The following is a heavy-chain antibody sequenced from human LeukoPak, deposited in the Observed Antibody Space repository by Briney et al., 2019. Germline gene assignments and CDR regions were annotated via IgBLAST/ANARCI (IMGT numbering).Heavy chain of an antibody. J-gene: IGHJ4*02. D-gene: IGHD3-22*01. V-gene: IGHV4-38-2*02. CDR2: IYHSGST. Sequence: SETLSLTCTVSGYSISSGYYWGWIRQPPGKGLEWIGSIYHSGSTYYNPSLKSRVTISVDTSKNQFSLKLSSVTAADTAVYYCAREGATYYHDSRGYPPADYWGQGTLVTVSS. CDR1: GYSISSGYY. CDR3: AREGATYYHDSRGYPPADY.